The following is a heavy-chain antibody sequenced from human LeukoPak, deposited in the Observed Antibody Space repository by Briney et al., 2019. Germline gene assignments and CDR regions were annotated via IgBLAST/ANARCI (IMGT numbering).Heavy chain of an antibody. CDR2: IKQDGSEK. J-gene: IGHJ4*02. CDR1: GFPFSCYW. CDR3: ARDQYFDWLLRPTLDY. D-gene: IGHD3-9*01. V-gene: IGHV3-7*01. Sequence: GSLRLSCAASGFPFSCYWMSWVRQAPGKGLEWVANIKQDGSEKYYVDSVKGRFTISRDNAKNSLYLQMNSLRAEDTAVYYCARDQYFDWLLRPTLDYWGQGTLVTVSS.